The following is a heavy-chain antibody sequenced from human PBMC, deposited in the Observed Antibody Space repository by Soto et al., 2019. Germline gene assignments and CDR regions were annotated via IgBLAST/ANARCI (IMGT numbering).Heavy chain of an antibody. J-gene: IGHJ6*02. CDR2: ISGYTGNT. CDR1: GYTFSSYG. V-gene: IGHV1-18*01. Sequence: QVQLVQSGAEMKKPGASVKVSCKTSGYTFSSYGFSGVGQAPGQGLEWMGWISGYTGNTNYAQKFQGRVTMTTDTSTSTAYMELRSLISDDTAVYYCARSWVTGKGGLDVWGQGTTVAVSS. D-gene: IGHD3-16*01. CDR3: ARSWVTGKGGLDV.